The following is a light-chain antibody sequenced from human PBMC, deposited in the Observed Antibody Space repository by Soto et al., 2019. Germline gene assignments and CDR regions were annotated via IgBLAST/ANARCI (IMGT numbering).Light chain of an antibody. Sequence: IVLTQSPGTLSLSPGERATLSCRASQSVNSRLAWYQHKPGQAPRLLISGASSRATGIPDRFSGSGSATDFTLTTSRLEPEDFALDYCQHYGSSPITCGQGTRLEIK. CDR1: QSVNSR. CDR3: QHYGSSPIT. CDR2: GAS. V-gene: IGKV3-20*01. J-gene: IGKJ5*01.